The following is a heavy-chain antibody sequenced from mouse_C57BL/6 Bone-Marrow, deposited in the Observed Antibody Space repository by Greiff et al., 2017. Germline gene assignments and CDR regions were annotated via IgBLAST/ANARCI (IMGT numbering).Heavy chain of an antibody. D-gene: IGHD2-4*01. Sequence: EVQLQQSGAELVRPGASVKLSCTASGFNIKDDYMHWVKQRPEQGLEWIGWIDPENGDTEYASKSQGKATITADTSSNTAYLQLSSLTSEDTAVYYCTTGYDYDRAWFAYWGQGTLVTVSA. CDR2: IDPENGDT. CDR3: TTGYDYDRAWFAY. V-gene: IGHV14-4*01. J-gene: IGHJ3*01. CDR1: GFNIKDDY.